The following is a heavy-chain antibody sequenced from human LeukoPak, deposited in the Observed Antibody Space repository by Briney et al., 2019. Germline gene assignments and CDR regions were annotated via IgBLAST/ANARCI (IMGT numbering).Heavy chain of an antibody. D-gene: IGHD2-21*01. CDR1: GFPLSSYA. Sequence: GGSLRLSCAAFGFPLSSYAMSWVRQAPGKGLEWVSATSSSDAGTYHADSVRGRFTISRDNSKNTLYLQMNSLRVEDAAVYYCARAPVTSCRGAYCYPFDYWGQETLVTVSS. CDR3: ARAPVTSCRGAYCYPFDY. V-gene: IGHV3-23*01. CDR2: TSSSDAGT. J-gene: IGHJ4*02.